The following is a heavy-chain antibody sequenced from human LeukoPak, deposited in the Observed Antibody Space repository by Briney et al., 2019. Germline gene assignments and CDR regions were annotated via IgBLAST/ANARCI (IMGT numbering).Heavy chain of an antibody. Sequence: SETLSLTCTASGGSSSSDYWSWIRQPPGKGLEWIGYTYYSGSTNYNPSLKSRVIISKDTSKNQFSLKLSSVTAADTAMYYCARTTGSLRHFDYWGQGILVTVSS. J-gene: IGHJ4*02. CDR2: TYYSGST. V-gene: IGHV4-59*01. CDR1: GGSSSSDY. CDR3: ARTTGSLRHFDY. D-gene: IGHD1-26*01.